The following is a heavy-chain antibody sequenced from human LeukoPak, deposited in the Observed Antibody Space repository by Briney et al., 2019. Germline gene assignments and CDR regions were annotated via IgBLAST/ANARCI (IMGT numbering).Heavy chain of an antibody. V-gene: IGHV1-18*01. CDR2: ISAYNGNT. CDR1: GYTFTSYG. CDR3: AREVYDYVWGSYRYTDY. J-gene: IGHJ4*02. Sequence: ASVKVSCKASGYTFTSYGISWVRQAPGQGLEWMGWISAYNGNTNYAQKLQGRVTMTTDTSTSTACMELRSLRSDDTAVYYCAREVYDYVWGSYRYTDYWGQGTLVTVSS. D-gene: IGHD3-16*02.